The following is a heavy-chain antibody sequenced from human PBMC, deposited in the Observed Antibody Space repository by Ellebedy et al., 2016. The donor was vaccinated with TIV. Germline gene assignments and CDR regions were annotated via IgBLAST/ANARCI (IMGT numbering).Heavy chain of an antibody. V-gene: IGHV3-53*01. CDR2: IYSGVST. Sequence: GESLKISCAASGFSVNSIHMSWVRQAPGKGREWLSVIYSGVSTFYADSVKGRFTISRDNSKNTLYLQMNSLRAEDTAVYYCARVGVVGTTRKLDAFDIWGQGTMVTVSS. CDR1: GFSVNSIH. J-gene: IGHJ3*02. CDR3: ARVGVVGTTRKLDAFDI. D-gene: IGHD1-26*01.